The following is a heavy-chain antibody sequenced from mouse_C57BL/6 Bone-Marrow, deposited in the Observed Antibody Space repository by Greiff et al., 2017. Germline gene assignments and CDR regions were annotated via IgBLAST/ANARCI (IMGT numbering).Heavy chain of an antibody. J-gene: IGHJ1*03. CDR3: ARWENTGYFDV. CDR2: IAPNSGGT. CDR1: GYTFTSYW. D-gene: IGHD5-2*01. Sequence: QVQLQQPGAELVKPGASVKLSCKASGYTFTSYWMHWVKQRPGRGLEWIGRIAPNSGGTKYNEKFKSKATLTADKPSSTAYMQLSNLTSEDSAVYYCARWENTGYFDVWGTGTAVTVSS. V-gene: IGHV1-72*01.